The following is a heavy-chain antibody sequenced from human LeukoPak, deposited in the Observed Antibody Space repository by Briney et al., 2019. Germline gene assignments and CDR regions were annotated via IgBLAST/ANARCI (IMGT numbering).Heavy chain of an antibody. CDR1: GGSISSYY. CDR2: IYYSGST. D-gene: IGHD2-2*01. V-gene: IGHV4-59*01. Sequence: SETLSLTCTVSGGSISSYYWSWIRQHPGKGLEWIGYIYYSGSTNYNPSLKSRVTISVDTSKNQFSLKLSSVTAADTAVYYCARQLLKRVWYFDLWGRGTLVTVSS. CDR3: ARQLLKRVWYFDL. J-gene: IGHJ2*01.